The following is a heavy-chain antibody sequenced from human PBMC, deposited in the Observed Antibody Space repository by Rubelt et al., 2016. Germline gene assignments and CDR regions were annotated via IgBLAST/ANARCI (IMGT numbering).Heavy chain of an antibody. Sequence: QVQLVQSGAEVKKPGASVKVSCKASGYTFNVYYMHWVRQAPGQGLEWMGRINPDSGGTNYAQTFKGRVTMTRGTSISTAYMQRSNMRSDDTCGYYCDVSYNSQWVWGQGTLVTVSS. CDR2: INPDSGGT. J-gene: IGHJ4*02. D-gene: IGHD6-13*01. V-gene: IGHV1-2*05. CDR1: GYTFNVYY. CDR3: DVSYNSQWV.